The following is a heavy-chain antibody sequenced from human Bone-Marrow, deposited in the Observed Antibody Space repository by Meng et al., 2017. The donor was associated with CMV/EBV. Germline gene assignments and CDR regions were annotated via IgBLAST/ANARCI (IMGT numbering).Heavy chain of an antibody. CDR2: INHSGST. V-gene: IGHV4-34*01. CDR3: ARDPRPRYYYDSSPL. CDR1: GGSFSGYY. D-gene: IGHD3-22*01. Sequence: SETLSLTCAVYGGSFSGYYWSWIRQPPGKGLEWIGEINHSGSTNYNPSLKSRVTISVDTSKNQFSLKLSSVTAADTAVYYRARDPRPRYYYDSSPLWGQGTLVTVSS. J-gene: IGHJ4*02.